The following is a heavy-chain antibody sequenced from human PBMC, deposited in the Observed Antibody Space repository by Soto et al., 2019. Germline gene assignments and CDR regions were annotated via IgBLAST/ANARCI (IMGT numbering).Heavy chain of an antibody. CDR2: IDPSDSYT. J-gene: IGHJ3*02. CDR3: ARKRIIPRNVDKRDAFDI. V-gene: IGHV5-10-1*01. Sequence: PGESLKISCKGSGYSFTSYWISWVRQMPGKGLEWMGRIDPSDSYTNYSPSFQGHVTISADKSISTAYLQWSSLKASDTAMYYCARKRIIPRNVDKRDAFDIWGQGKMVTVSS. CDR1: GYSFTSYW. D-gene: IGHD2-21*01.